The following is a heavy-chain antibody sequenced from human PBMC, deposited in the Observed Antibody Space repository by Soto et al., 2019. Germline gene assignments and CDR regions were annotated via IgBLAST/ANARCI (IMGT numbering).Heavy chain of an antibody. CDR1: GYTFTSYG. D-gene: IGHD2-2*01. CDR3: ARFEPDIVVVPAAMITPGVRTGGDY. J-gene: IGHJ4*02. Sequence: QVQLVQSGAEVKKPGASVKVSCKASGYTFTSYGISWVRQAPGQGLEWMGWISAYNGNTNYAQKLQGRVTMTTDTSTSTAYMVLRSLRSDDTAVYYCARFEPDIVVVPAAMITPGVRTGGDYWGQGTLVTVSS. V-gene: IGHV1-18*01. CDR2: ISAYNGNT.